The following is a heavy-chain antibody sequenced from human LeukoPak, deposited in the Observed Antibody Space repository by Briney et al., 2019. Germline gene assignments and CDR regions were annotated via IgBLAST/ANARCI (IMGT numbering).Heavy chain of an antibody. CDR2: ISAYNGNT. J-gene: IGHJ4*02. V-gene: IGHV1-18*01. CDR1: GYTFTSYG. D-gene: IGHD1-26*01. CDR3: DRRELDY. Sequence: ASVKVAYKPAGYTFTSYGISGVRQAPGQGLEWMRWISAYNGNTNYAQKLQGRVTMTTDTSTSTAYMELRSLRSDDTAVYYCDRRELDYWGQGTLVTVSS.